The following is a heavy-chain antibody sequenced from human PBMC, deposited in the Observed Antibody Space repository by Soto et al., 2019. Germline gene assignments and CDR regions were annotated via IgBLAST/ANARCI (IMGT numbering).Heavy chain of an antibody. Sequence: PGGSLRLSCAASGFTFSDYWMTWVRQAPGKGLEWVANIKQDGSEIYYVDSVKGRFTISRDNAKNSLYLHMSSLRAEDTAIYYCARAHYDFWSGYYLQWFDPWGQGTLVTVSS. CDR2: IKQDGSEI. D-gene: IGHD3-3*01. CDR1: GFTFSDYW. CDR3: ARAHYDFWSGYYLQWFDP. J-gene: IGHJ5*02. V-gene: IGHV3-7*04.